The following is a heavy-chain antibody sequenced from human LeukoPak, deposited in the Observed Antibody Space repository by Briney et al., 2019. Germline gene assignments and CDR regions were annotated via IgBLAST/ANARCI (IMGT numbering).Heavy chain of an antibody. J-gene: IGHJ5*02. CDR1: GFTFSSYA. CDR2: ISYDGSNK. V-gene: IGHV3-30-3*01. CDR3: ARGVAVAANWFDP. Sequence: GGSLRLSCAASGFTFSSYAMHWVRQAPGKGLEWMAVISYDGSNKYYADSVKGRFTISRDNSKNTLYLQMNSLRAEDTAVYYCARGVAVAANWFDPWGQGTLVTVSS. D-gene: IGHD6-19*01.